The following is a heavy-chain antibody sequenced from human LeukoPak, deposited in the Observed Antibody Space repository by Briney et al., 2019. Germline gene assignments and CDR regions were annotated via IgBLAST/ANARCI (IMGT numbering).Heavy chain of an antibody. CDR3: ARGSGSFDP. D-gene: IGHD2-15*01. Sequence: PGGSLRLSCAASGFSFSGYWMSWVRQAPGKGLEWVANINQDGSEKYYVDSVKGRFTISRDNAKNSLYLQMNSLRVEDTAVYYYARGSGSFDPWGQGTLVTVSS. V-gene: IGHV3-7*01. J-gene: IGHJ5*02. CDR2: INQDGSEK. CDR1: GFSFSGYW.